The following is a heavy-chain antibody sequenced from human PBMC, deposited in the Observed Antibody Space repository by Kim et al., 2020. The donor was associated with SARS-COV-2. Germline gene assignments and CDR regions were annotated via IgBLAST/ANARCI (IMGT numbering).Heavy chain of an antibody. Sequence: VKGRFTSSRDNSTNTLYLQMNSLRAEDTAVYYCARDSYYYDSSGYAPFDSWGQGTLVTVSS. V-gene: IGHV3-30*01. D-gene: IGHD3-22*01. J-gene: IGHJ4*02. CDR3: ARDSYYYDSSGYAPFDS.